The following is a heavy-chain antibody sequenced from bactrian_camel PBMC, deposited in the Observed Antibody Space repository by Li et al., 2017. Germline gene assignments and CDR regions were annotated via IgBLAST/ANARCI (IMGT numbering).Heavy chain of an antibody. V-gene: IGHV3S1*01. CDR2: INPAGDMT. Sequence: HVQLVESGGDLVQPGGPLRLSCTARGFTFNRCGVDWYRQAPGKGLECVSGINPAGDMTSYIDSVKGRFTISLDSAKNTLYLQMDSLKPEDTAMYYCAAGDPQSDYCSGSLAIKRYEHRGQGTQVTVS. D-gene: IGHD3*01. CDR1: GFTFNRCG. J-gene: IGHJ4*01.